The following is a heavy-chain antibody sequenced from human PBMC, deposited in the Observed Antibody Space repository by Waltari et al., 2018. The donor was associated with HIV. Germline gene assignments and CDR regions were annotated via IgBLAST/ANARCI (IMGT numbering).Heavy chain of an antibody. V-gene: IGHV4-59*01. D-gene: IGHD2-15*01. J-gene: IGHJ4*02. CDR2: IYDSGST. Sequence: QVQLQESGPGLVKPSETLSLTCTVSGGSISSYYWSWIRQHPGKGLEWIGYIYDSGSTNYNPSLKSRVTISVDTSKNQFSLKLSSVTAADTAVYYCARDKRDGGNHRAYFDYWGQGSLVTVSS. CDR3: ARDKRDGGNHRAYFDY. CDR1: GGSISSYY.